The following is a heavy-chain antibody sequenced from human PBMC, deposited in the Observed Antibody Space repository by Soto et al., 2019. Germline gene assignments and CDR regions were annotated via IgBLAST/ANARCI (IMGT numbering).Heavy chain of an antibody. J-gene: IGHJ5*02. CDR2: IGTLRDT. Sequence: ELQLLESGGGLVQPGGSLRLSCVASGFTFKTYDMYCVRQVPGQGLEWVSGIGTLRDTYYSAAVAGRFIVSRENVRNSLYLQMNSLRVGDSGIYFCSRGRSNDFSSSPPPRFDPWGRGTLVTVSS. V-gene: IGHV3-13*01. CDR1: GFTFKTYD. D-gene: IGHD2-21*02. CDR3: SRGRSNDFSSSPPPRFDP.